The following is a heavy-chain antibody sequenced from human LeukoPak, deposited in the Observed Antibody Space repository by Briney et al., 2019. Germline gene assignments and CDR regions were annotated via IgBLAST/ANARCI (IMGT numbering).Heavy chain of an antibody. D-gene: IGHD4-17*01. CDR3: AREGRYGDYEGY. CDR2: IYSGGST. V-gene: IGHV4-4*07. Sequence: SETLSLTCTVSGASLNSYYWSWIRQPAGKGLEWIGRIYSGGSTNYNPSLKSRVTLSVDTSKNQFSLRLSSLTVPDTAVYYCAREGRYGDYEGYWGQGTLVTVSS. CDR1: GASLNSYY. J-gene: IGHJ4*02.